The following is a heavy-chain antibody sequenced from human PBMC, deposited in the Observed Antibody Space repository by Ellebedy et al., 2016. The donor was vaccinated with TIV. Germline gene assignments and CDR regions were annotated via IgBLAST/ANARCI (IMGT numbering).Heavy chain of an antibody. J-gene: IGHJ5*02. D-gene: IGHD2-2*01. Sequence: GESLKISCAASGFTFSDYCMIWIRQAPGKGLEWVSYISNSDSSIFYADSVRGRFTISRDNAKNLLYLQMKSLRAEDTAGYYCARDARFIDHQHNWFDPWGQGTLVTVSS. CDR1: GFTFSDYC. CDR2: ISNSDSSI. V-gene: IGHV3-11*01. CDR3: ARDARFIDHQHNWFDP.